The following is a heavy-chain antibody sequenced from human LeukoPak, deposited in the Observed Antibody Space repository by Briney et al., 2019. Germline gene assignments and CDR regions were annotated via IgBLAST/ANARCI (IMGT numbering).Heavy chain of an antibody. J-gene: IGHJ4*02. Sequence: GGSLRLSCAASGFTFNRYAMTWVRQAPGKGLEWVSATSSSGGDTYYADSVKGWFTISRDNAKNSLYLQMNSLRAEDTAIYYCTRVGYIDEGIDYWGQGTLVTVSS. CDR2: TSSSGGDT. CDR1: GFTFNRYA. D-gene: IGHD5-24*01. CDR3: TRVGYIDEGIDY. V-gene: IGHV3-23*01.